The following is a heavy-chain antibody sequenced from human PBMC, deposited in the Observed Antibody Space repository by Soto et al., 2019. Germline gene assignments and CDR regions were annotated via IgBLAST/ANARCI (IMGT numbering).Heavy chain of an antibody. D-gene: IGHD6-19*01. CDR1: GGSISNYY. J-gene: IGHJ6*03. CDR3: ARHPTEYSSGWYRYYYYMDV. CDR2: IYYSGST. V-gene: IGHV4-59*08. Sequence: SETLSLTWTVSGGSISNYYWSWIRQPPGKGLEWIGYIYYSGSTNYNPSLKSRVTISVDTSKNQFSLKLSSVTAADTAVYYCARHPTEYSSGWYRYYYYMDVWGKGTTVTVSS.